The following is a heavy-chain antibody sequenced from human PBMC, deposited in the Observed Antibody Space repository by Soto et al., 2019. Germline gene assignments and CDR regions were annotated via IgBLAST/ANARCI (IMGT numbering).Heavy chain of an antibody. J-gene: IGHJ6*02. Sequence: QVPLVESGGGVVQPGRSLRLSCAASGFTFSSYGMHWVRQAPGKGLEWVAVISYDGSNKYYADSVKGRFTISRDNSKNTLYLQMNSLRAEDTAVYYCAKVVRSTSWGYYYYGMDVWGQGTTVTVSS. D-gene: IGHD2-2*01. CDR3: AKVVRSTSWGYYYYGMDV. CDR2: ISYDGSNK. CDR1: GFTFSSYG. V-gene: IGHV3-30*18.